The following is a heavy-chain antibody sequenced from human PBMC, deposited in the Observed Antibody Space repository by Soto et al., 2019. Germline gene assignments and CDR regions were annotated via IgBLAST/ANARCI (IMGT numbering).Heavy chain of an antibody. J-gene: IGHJ6*02. D-gene: IGHD6-13*01. CDR1: GFTFDDYA. V-gene: IGHV3-9*01. CDR2: NSWNSGTI. CDR3: AKDMRGGSSSSRYYYGLDV. Sequence: EVQLVESGGGLVQPGRSLRLSCAASGFTFDDYAMHWVRQAPGKGLEWVSGNSWNSGTIVYADSVKGRFTISRDNAKNSLYLQMNSLRGEDTALYYCAKDMRGGSSSSRYYYGLDVWGQGTTVTVSS.